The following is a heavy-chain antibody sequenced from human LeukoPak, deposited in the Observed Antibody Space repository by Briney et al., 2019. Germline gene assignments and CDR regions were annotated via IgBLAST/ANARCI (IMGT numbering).Heavy chain of an antibody. CDR2: INPNSGGT. V-gene: IGHV1-2*02. J-gene: IGHJ5*02. D-gene: IGHD2-2*01. CDR1: GYTFTGYY. CDR3: ARAGFPRSTAYNWFDP. Sequence: ATVKVSCKASGYTFTGYYMHWVRQAPGQGLEWMGWINPNSGGTNYAQKFQGRVTMTRDTSISTAYMELSRLRSDDTAVYYYARAGFPRSTAYNWFDPWGQGTLVTVSS.